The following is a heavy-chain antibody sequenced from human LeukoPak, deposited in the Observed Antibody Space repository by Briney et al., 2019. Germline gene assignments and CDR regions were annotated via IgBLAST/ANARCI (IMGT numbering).Heavy chain of an antibody. J-gene: IGHJ5*02. CDR1: GGSLSSGDYY. V-gene: IGHV4-30-4*08. CDR2: IYYSGST. D-gene: IGHD2-2*01. Sequence: SETLSLTCTVSGGSLSSGDYYWGWIRQPPGKGLEWIGYIYYSGSTYYNPSLKSRVTISVDTSKNQFSLKLSSVTAADTAVYYCARESDIVVVPAAQTPWGQGTLVTVSS. CDR3: ARESDIVVVPAAQTP.